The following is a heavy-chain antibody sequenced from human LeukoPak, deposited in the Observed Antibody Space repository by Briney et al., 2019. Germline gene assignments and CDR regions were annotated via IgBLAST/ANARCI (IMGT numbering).Heavy chain of an antibody. CDR3: ARSRYYYGSGSFYFDY. V-gene: IGHV4-59*12. D-gene: IGHD3-10*01. J-gene: IGHJ4*02. CDR1: GGSISNYY. Sequence: PSETLSLTCTVSGGSISNYYWSWIRQPPGKGLEWIGYMYYTGSTNYNPSLKSRVTMSVDTSKNQFSLKLSSVTAADTAVYYCARSRYYYGSGSFYFDYWGQGTLVTVSS. CDR2: MYYTGST.